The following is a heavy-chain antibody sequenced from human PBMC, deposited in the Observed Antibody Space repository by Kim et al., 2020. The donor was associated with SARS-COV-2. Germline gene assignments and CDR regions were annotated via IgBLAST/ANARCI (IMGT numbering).Heavy chain of an antibody. V-gene: IGHV3-9*01. CDR3: AKDIEGSYFGGLDGY. J-gene: IGHJ4*02. CDR2: ISWNSGSI. D-gene: IGHD1-26*01. Sequence: GGSLRLSCAASGFTFDDYAMHWVRQAPGKGLEWVSGISWNSGSIGYADSVRGRFTISRDNAKNSLYLQMNSLRADDTAFYFCAKDIEGSYFGGLDGYWGQGTLVTVSS. CDR1: GFTFDDYA.